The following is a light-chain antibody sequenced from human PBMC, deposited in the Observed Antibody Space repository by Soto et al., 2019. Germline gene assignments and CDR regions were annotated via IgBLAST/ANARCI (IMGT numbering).Light chain of an antibody. J-gene: IGKJ2*01. CDR3: QQYNNWPYT. CDR1: QSVSSN. CDR2: GAS. Sequence: EIVMTQSPATLSVSPGERATLSCRASQSVSSNLAWYQQKPGQAPRLLIYGASTRATGIPARFSGSGSGTEFTLTISSLPSEDFALYYCQQYNNWPYTFGQGTKLEIK. V-gene: IGKV3-15*01.